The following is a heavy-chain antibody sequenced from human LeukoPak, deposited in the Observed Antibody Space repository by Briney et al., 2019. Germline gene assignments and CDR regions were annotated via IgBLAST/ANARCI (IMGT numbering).Heavy chain of an antibody. CDR3: AKAIHSSSSGVVDY. V-gene: IGHV3-30*02. CDR1: GFLFSNYA. Sequence: PGGSLRLSCAASGFLFSNYAMHWVRQAPGKGLEWVTFIRYDGSNKYYAESVKGRFTTSRDNSKNTLYLQMNSLRAEDTAVYYCAKAIHSSSSGVVDYWGQGTLVTVSS. CDR2: IRYDGSNK. J-gene: IGHJ4*02. D-gene: IGHD6-6*01.